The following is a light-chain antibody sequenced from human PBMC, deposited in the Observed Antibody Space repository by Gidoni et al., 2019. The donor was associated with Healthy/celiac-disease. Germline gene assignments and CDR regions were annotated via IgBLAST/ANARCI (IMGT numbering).Light chain of an antibody. CDR3: QQYNNWPPWT. J-gene: IGKJ1*01. V-gene: IGKV3-15*01. Sequence: EIVMTQSPATLPVSPGERATLSCRASQSVSSNLAWYQQKPGQAPRLLIHGASTRATGIPARFSGSGSGTEFTLTISSLQSEDFAVYYCQQYNNWPPWTFGQXTKVEIK. CDR1: QSVSSN. CDR2: GAS.